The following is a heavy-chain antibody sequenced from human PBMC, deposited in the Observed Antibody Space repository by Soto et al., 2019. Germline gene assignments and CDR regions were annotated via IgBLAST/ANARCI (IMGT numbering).Heavy chain of an antibody. D-gene: IGHD7-27*01. V-gene: IGHV1-45*02. CDR3: ARSATSGDQHFIDS. CDR1: GWIFTFQY. CDR2: STPYNGNV. Sequence: QMQLLQSGAEVKKTGSSVKISCKTSGWIFTFQYLHWVRQAPVQGLEWLGCSTPYNGNVKYAQHFQGRISLTRDNSLTPLFLELRDLRPEDTGLYYCARSATSGDQHFIDSWGQGTLVTVSS. J-gene: IGHJ4*02.